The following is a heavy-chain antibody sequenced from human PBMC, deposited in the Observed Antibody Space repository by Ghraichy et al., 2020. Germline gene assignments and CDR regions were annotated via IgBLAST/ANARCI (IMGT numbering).Heavy chain of an antibody. V-gene: IGHV4-34*01. J-gene: IGHJ4*02. CDR2: IYPTGST. CDR1: GGPFGGYY. Sequence: SETLSLTCAVYGGPFGGYYWNLIRQPPGKGLEWIGEIYPTGSTNSNPSLASRITISVDASRKQFSLRLASVTAADTAIYYCARGRYCGGGGCYPRPYSFDSWGPGTLVTVSS. CDR3: ARGRYCGGGGCYPRPYSFDS. D-gene: IGHD2-15*01.